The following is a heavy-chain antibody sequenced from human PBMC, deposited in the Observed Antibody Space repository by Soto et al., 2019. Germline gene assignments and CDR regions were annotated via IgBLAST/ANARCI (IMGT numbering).Heavy chain of an antibody. D-gene: IGHD2-8*01. CDR3: AKYFVDRGVDS. CDR1: GFTFRKSA. CDR2: ITDSGSGT. V-gene: IGHV3-23*04. J-gene: IGHJ4*02. Sequence: EVQLVESGGGLVQPGGSLRLSCGASGFTFRKSAMTWVRQAPGQGLQYISSITDSGSGTYYADSVKGRFIISRDNSKNTLYLQMNSLRVEDTAIYYCAKYFVDRGVDSWGQGTVVTVSS.